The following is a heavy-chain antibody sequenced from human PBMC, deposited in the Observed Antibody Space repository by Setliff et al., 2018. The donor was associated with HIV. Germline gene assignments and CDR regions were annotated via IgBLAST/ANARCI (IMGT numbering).Heavy chain of an antibody. D-gene: IGHD6-19*01. CDR2: ISAYNGNT. CDR1: GGTFSSYA. J-gene: IGHJ3*02. CDR3: ARDPPSSGWREAFDI. Sequence: ASVKVSCKASGGTFSSYAISWVRQAPGQGLEWMGWISAYNGNTDYARNLQGRLTMTTDTSTSTAFMELRSLRSDDTAVYYCARDPPSSGWREAFDIWGQGTMVTVSS. V-gene: IGHV1-18*01.